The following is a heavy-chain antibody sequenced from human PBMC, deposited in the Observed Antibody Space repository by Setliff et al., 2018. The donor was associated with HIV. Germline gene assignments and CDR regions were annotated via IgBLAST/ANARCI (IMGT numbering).Heavy chain of an antibody. D-gene: IGHD6-19*01. Sequence: ASVEVSCRASGYTFTSYAMHWVRQAPEQRLEWMGWINAGNGNTKYSQKFQGRVTITRDTSASTAYMELSSLRSEDTAVYYCARERGEYSSGWYQSVQSENWFDPWGQGTPVTVSS. CDR1: GYTFTSYA. CDR2: INAGNGNT. V-gene: IGHV1-3*01. J-gene: IGHJ5*02. CDR3: ARERGEYSSGWYQSVQSENWFDP.